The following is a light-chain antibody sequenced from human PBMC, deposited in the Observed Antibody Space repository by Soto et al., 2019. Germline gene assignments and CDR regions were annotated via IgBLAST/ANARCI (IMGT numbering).Light chain of an antibody. J-gene: IGKJ4*01. CDR1: QGISSW. V-gene: IGKV3-15*01. Sequence: MTQCPSSVSASVVYRVTITLLASQGISSWLALYQQKPGQAPRLLIYGASTRATGIPARFSGSGSGTEFTLTISSLQSEDFTVYYCQHYNNWVGTFGGGTKV. CDR2: GAS. CDR3: QHYNNWVGT.